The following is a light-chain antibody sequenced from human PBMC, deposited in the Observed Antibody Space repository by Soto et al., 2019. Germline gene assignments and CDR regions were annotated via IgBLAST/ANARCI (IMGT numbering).Light chain of an antibody. J-gene: IGKJ4*01. Sequence: EIVMTQSPATLSVSPGERATLSCRASQSVSSNLAWYQQKPGQAPRLLIYGASTRATGIPARFSGSGSGTEFTLTISSLQSEDCAVYYCQQYNNWLGITFGGGTKVEIK. CDR1: QSVSSN. CDR3: QQYNNWLGIT. V-gene: IGKV3-15*01. CDR2: GAS.